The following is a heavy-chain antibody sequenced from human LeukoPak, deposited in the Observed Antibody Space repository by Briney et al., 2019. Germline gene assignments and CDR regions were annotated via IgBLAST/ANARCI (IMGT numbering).Heavy chain of an antibody. D-gene: IGHD3-10*01. Sequence: SGGSLRLSCVASGFTFSNYGMSWVRQTPGKGLERVSGISGSGGSTYYADSVKGRFTISRDNSKNTLYLQMNSLRAEDTAVYYCARETYYYGSGSHLSPADYWGQGTLVTVSS. CDR3: ARETYYYGSGSHLSPADY. J-gene: IGHJ4*02. CDR2: ISGSGGST. CDR1: GFTFSNYG. V-gene: IGHV3-23*01.